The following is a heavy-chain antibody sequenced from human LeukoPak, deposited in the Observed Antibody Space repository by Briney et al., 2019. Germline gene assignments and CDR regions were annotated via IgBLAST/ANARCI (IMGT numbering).Heavy chain of an antibody. Sequence: WVRQAPGKGLEWVGFIRSKAYGGTTEYAASVKGRFTISSDDSKSIAYLQMNSLKTEDTAVYYCTRGEGSSWTHSYYYMDVWGKGTTVTVSS. V-gene: IGHV3-49*02. CDR2: IRSKAYGGTT. D-gene: IGHD6-13*01. CDR3: TRGEGSSWTHSYYYMDV. J-gene: IGHJ6*03.